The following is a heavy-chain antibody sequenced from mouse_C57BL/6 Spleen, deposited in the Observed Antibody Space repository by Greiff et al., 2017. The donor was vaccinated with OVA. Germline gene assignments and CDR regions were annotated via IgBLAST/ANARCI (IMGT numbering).Heavy chain of an antibody. V-gene: IGHV1-64*01. Sequence: QVQLQQPGAELVKPGASVKLSCKASGYTFTSYWMHWVKQRPGQGLEWIGMIHPNSGSTNYNEKFTSKATLTVDKSSSTAYMKLSSLTSEDSAVYYCARSLYYAMDYWGQGTSVTVSS. CDR3: ARSLYYAMDY. CDR2: IHPNSGST. CDR1: GYTFTSYW. J-gene: IGHJ4*01.